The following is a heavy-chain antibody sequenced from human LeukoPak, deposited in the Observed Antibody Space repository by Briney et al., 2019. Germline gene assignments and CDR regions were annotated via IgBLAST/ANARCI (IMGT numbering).Heavy chain of an antibody. D-gene: IGHD3-10*01. V-gene: IGHV3-30-3*01. CDR2: ISYDGSNK. J-gene: IGHJ4*02. CDR1: GFTFSSYA. Sequence: PGRSLRLSCAASGFTFSSYAMHWVRQAPGKGLEWVAVISYDGSNKYYADSVKGRFTISRDNAKNSLYLQMNSLRAEDTAVYYCARDQYYYGSGSAYWGQGTLVTVSS. CDR3: ARDQYYYGSGSAY.